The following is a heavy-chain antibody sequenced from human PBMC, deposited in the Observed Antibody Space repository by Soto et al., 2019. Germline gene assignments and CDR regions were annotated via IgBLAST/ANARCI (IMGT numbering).Heavy chain of an antibody. D-gene: IGHD3-10*01. J-gene: IGHJ3*02. CDR1: GFTFSSYW. CDR3: GRHDRKYIYYGSISAAFDI. V-gene: IGHV3-74*01. CDR2: INSDGSST. Sequence: GGSLRLSCAASGFTFSSYWMYWVRQAPGKGLVWVSRINSDGSSTNYADSVKGRFTISRDNAKNTLYLQMNSVRAEDTAVYYCGRHDRKYIYYGSISAAFDIGGQGTRATVSS.